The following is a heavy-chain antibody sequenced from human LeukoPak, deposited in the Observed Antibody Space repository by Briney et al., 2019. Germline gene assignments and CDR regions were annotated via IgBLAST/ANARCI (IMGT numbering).Heavy chain of an antibody. Sequence: ASVKVSCKASGYTFTSYGISWVRQAPGQGLEWMGWISAYNGNTNYAQKLQGRVTMTTDTSTSTAYMDLRSLRSDDTAVYYCARGQNIVVVPAALGGMDVWGQGTTVTVSS. CDR2: ISAYNGNT. D-gene: IGHD2-2*01. V-gene: IGHV1-18*01. J-gene: IGHJ6*02. CDR3: ARGQNIVVVPAALGGMDV. CDR1: GYTFTSYG.